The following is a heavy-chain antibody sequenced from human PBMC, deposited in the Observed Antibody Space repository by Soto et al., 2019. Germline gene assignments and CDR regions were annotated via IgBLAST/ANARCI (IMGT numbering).Heavy chain of an antibody. V-gene: IGHV3-30*03. J-gene: IGHJ6*02. CDR3: ATKVRVTNYLYYGMDV. CDR2: IAFDGSQE. D-gene: IGHD2-21*02. Sequence: QVQLVESGGGVVQPGRALRLSCAASGFSFNTSGMHWVRQAPGKGLEWVAVIAFDGSQEFYGDSVRGRFTISRDNSKNTLFLQMKSPTPEDTAVYYCATKVRVTNYLYYGMDVWGQGTTVTVSS. CDR1: GFSFNTSG.